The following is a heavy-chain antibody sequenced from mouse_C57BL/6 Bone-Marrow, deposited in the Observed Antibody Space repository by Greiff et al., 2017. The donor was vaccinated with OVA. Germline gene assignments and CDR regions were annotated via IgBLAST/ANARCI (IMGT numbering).Heavy chain of an antibody. CDR2: INYDGSST. Sequence: DVMLVESEGGLVQPGRSMKLSCTASGFTFSDYYMAWVRQVPEKGLEWVANINYDGSSTYYLDSLKSRFIISRDNAKNILYLQMSSLKSEDTATYYCARGDYGGGTFSYFDVWGTGTTDTVSS. CDR3: ARGDYGGGTFSYFDV. CDR1: GFTFSDYY. V-gene: IGHV5-16*01. J-gene: IGHJ1*03. D-gene: IGHD2-4*01.